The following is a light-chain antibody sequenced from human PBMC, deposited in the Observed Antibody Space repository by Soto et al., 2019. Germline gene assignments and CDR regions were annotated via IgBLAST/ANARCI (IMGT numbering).Light chain of an antibody. CDR1: SSDVGGFNF. J-gene: IGLJ2*01. CDR2: EVI. CDR3: SSYTNSITLK. Sequence: QYALTQPASGSGSPGQSITISCTGTSSDVGGFNFVSWYQQHPGKTPKLLIYEVIKRPSWISDRFSGSKSGNTASLTISGLQTEDEADYYCSSYTNSITLKFGGGTKLTVL. V-gene: IGLV2-14*03.